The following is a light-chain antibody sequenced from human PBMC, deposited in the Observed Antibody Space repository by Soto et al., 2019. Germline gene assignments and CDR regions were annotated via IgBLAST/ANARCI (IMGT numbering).Light chain of an antibody. CDR1: QSVSSSF. J-gene: IGKJ1*01. CDR2: GAS. V-gene: IGKV3-20*01. CDR3: QQYGISPPWT. Sequence: EIVLTQSPGTLSLSPGERATLSCRASQSVSSSFLAWYQQKPGQAPRLLIYGASIRATGIPDRFSGSGSGTDSTLTISSLEPEDFTVSYCQQYGISPPWTFGQGTTVELK.